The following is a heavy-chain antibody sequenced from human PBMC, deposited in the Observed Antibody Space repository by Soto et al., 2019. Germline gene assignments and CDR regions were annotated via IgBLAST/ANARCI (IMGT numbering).Heavy chain of an antibody. CDR1: GYSFTSYW. CDR3: ARPTTVVTPPYAFDI. J-gene: IGHJ3*02. D-gene: IGHD4-17*01. CDR2: IYPGDSDT. Sequence: GESLKISCKGSGYSFTSYWIGWVRQMPGKGLEWMGIIYPGDSDTRYSPSFQGQVTISADKSISTAYLQWSSLKASDTAMYSCARPTTVVTPPYAFDIWGQGTMVTVSS. V-gene: IGHV5-51*01.